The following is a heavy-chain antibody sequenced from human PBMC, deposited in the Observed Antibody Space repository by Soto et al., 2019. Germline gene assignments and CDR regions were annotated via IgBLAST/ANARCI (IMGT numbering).Heavy chain of an antibody. CDR2: IYYSGST. V-gene: IGHV4-59*01. Sequence: SETLSLTCTVSGGSISSYYWSWIWQPPGKGLEWIGYIYYSGSTNYNPSLKSRVTISVDTSKNQFSLKLSSVTAADTAVYYCATGVASGFDYWGQETLVTVSS. CDR1: GGSISSYY. CDR3: ATGVASGFDY. D-gene: IGHD3-3*01. J-gene: IGHJ4*02.